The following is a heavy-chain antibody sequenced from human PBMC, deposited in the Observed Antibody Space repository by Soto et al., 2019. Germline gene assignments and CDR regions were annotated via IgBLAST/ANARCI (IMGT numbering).Heavy chain of an antibody. J-gene: IGHJ4*02. D-gene: IGHD5-18*01. Sequence: PGGSLRLSCAASGFTFSSYAMSWVRQAPGKGLEWVSAISGSGGSTYYADSVKGRFTISRDNSKNTLYLQMNSLRAEDTAVYYCAKDVAGGYSYAWFNYWGQGTLVTVSS. CDR2: ISGSGGST. CDR3: AKDVAGGYSYAWFNY. V-gene: IGHV3-23*01. CDR1: GFTFSSYA.